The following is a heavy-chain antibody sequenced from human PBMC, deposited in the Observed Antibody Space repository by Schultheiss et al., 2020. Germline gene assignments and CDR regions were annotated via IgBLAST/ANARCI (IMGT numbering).Heavy chain of an antibody. CDR3: ARVVVVPAATGDYYYGMDV. J-gene: IGHJ6*04. V-gene: IGHV1-2*02. Sequence: ASVKVSCKASGYTFTGYYMHWVRQAPGQGLEWMGWINPNSGGTNYAQKFQGRVTMTRDTSISTAYMELSRLRSDDTAVYYCARVVVVPAATGDYYYGMDVWGKGTTVTVSS. CDR1: GYTFTGYY. CDR2: INPNSGGT. D-gene: IGHD2-2*01.